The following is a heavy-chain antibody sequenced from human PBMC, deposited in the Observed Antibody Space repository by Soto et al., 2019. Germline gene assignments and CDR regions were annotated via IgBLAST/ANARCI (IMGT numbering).Heavy chain of an antibody. CDR1: GGTFSSYA. Sequence: QVQLVQSGAEVKKPGSSVKVSCKASGGTFSSYAITWVRQAPGQGLEWMGGIIPIFGTANYAQKFQARVTITADESTSTDYMELSSLRSEDTAVYYCARDRGHSSGYYPYWFDPWGQGTLVTVSS. CDR2: IIPIFGTA. V-gene: IGHV1-69*12. J-gene: IGHJ5*02. CDR3: ARDRGHSSGYYPYWFDP. D-gene: IGHD3-22*01.